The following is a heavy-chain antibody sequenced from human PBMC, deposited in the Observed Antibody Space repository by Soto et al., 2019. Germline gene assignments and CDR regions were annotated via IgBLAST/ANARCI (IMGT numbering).Heavy chain of an antibody. CDR1: GGTFSSYA. V-gene: IGHV1-69*12. Sequence: QVQLVQSGAEVKKPGSSVKVSCKASGGTFSSYAISWVRQATGQGLEWMGGIIPIFGTANYAQKFQGRVTITADETTSTAYMELSRLRSEDTAVYYCAKVGRLAWIQLWFTFDYWGQGTLVTVSS. CDR3: AKVGRLAWIQLWFTFDY. D-gene: IGHD5-18*01. J-gene: IGHJ4*02. CDR2: IIPIFGTA.